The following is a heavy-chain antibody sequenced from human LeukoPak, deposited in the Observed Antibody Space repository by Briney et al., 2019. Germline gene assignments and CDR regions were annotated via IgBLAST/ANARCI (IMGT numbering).Heavy chain of an antibody. V-gene: IGHV1-69*01. CDR1: GGTFSSYA. J-gene: IGHJ4*02. CDR3: ARAGSSGWRAAFDY. D-gene: IGHD6-19*01. Sequence: SVKVSCKASGGTFSSYAISWVRQAPGQGLEWNGWIIPIFGTANYAQKFQGRVTITADESTSTAYMELSSLRSEDTAVYYCARAGSSGWRAAFDYWGQGTLVTVSS. CDR2: IIPIFGTA.